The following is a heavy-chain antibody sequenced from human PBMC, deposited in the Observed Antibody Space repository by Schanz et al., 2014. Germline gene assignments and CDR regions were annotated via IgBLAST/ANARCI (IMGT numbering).Heavy chain of an antibody. CDR3: VSQTGSPNY. V-gene: IGHV3-7*02. J-gene: IGHJ4*02. CDR1: GFAFSSFA. CDR2: IKHDGSVK. D-gene: IGHD6-13*01. Sequence: PGGSLRLSCVASGFAFSSFAMTWVRQAPGKGPEWVANIKHDGSVKDYVDSVEGRFTISRDNAKRSLFLQMNSLRVEDTAVYFCVSQTGSPNYWGQGTLVTVSS.